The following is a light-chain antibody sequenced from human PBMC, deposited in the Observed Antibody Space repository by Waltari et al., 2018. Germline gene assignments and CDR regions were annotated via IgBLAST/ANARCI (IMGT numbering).Light chain of an antibody. J-gene: IGLJ2*01. Sequence: QSALTQPASVSGSPGQSITISCTGTSSDVGGYNLVSWYQQHPGKAPKLMIYEVSKRPSGVSNRFSGSKSGNTASLTISGLQAEDESAYYCCSYAGSSTFDVVFGGGTKLTVL. CDR1: SSDVGGYNL. V-gene: IGLV2-23*02. CDR3: CSYAGSSTFDVV. CDR2: EVS.